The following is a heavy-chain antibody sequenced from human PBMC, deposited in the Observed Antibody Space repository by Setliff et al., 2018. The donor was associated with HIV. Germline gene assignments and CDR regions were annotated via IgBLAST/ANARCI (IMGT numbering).Heavy chain of an antibody. CDR1: GGSISSGSYY. V-gene: IGHV4-61*09. J-gene: IGHJ4*02. D-gene: IGHD3-22*01. CDR3: ARQFGSGFYFDY. Sequence: SETLSLTCAVSGGSISSGSYYWSWIRQPAGKGLEWIGHIYTTGSTNYNPSLKSRVTISVDKSKNQFSLKLTSVTAADTALYFCARQFGSGFYFDYWGRGTLVTVSS. CDR2: IYTTGST.